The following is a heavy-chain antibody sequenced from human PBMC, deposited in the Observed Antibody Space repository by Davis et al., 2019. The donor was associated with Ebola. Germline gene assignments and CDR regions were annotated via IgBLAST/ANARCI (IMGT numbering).Heavy chain of an antibody. CDR2: INAGNGNT. D-gene: IGHD6-19*01. V-gene: IGHV1-3*01. J-gene: IGHJ2*01. CDR3: ARDSSGFLGNWYFDL. CDR1: GYTFTSYA. Sequence: ASVKVSCKASGYTFTSYAMHWVRQAPGQRLEWMGWINAGNGNTKYSQKFQGRVTMTRNTSISTAYMELSSLRSEDTAVYYCARDSSGFLGNWYFDLWGRGTLVTVSS.